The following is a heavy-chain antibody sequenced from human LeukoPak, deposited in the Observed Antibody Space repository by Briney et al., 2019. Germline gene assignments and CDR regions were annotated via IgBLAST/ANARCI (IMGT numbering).Heavy chain of an antibody. CDR1: GFTVSSNY. D-gene: IGHD4-17*01. V-gene: IGHV3-53*01. J-gene: IGHJ3*02. CDR2: IYSGGST. CDR3: ARDSPPTTVTSRAFDI. Sequence: GSLRLSCAASGFTVSSNYMNWVRQAPGKGLEWVSVIYSGGSTYYTDSVKGRFTISRDNSKNTLYLQMNSLRAEDTAVYYCARDSPPTTVTSRAFDIWGQGTMVTVSS.